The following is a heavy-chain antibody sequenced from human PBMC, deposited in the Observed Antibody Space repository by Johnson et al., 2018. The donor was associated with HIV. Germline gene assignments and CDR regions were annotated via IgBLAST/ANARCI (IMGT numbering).Heavy chain of an antibody. CDR3: ARDRFGSGRPNAFDM. V-gene: IGHV3-30-3*01. J-gene: IGHJ3*02. CDR2: ISYDGSNK. Sequence: QVQLVESGGGLVQPGGSLRLSCAASGFTFSSYAMHWVRQAPGKGLEWVAFISYDGSNKYYADSVKGRFTISRDSSKNTLYLQMNTLRPEDTAVYYCARDRFGSGRPNAFDMWGQGTMVTVSS. CDR1: GFTFSSYA. D-gene: IGHD3-10*01.